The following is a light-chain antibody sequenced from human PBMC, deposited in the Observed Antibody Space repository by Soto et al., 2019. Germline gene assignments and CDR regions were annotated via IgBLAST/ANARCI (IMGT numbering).Light chain of an antibody. J-gene: IGKJ1*01. CDR1: QGISSY. CDR3: QQHNSYPPWT. V-gene: IGKV1-9*01. CDR2: AAS. Sequence: IQLTQSPSSLSASVGDRVTITCRASQGISSYLAWYQQKPGKAPKLLIYAASTLQSGVPSRFSGSGSGTDFTLTISSIQPEDFATYYCQQHNSYPPWTFGQGTKVEIK.